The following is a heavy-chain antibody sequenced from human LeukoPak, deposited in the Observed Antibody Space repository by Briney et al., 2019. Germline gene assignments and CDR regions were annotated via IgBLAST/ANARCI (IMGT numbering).Heavy chain of an antibody. D-gene: IGHD3-3*01. CDR1: GFTFSSYS. J-gene: IGHJ4*02. CDR3: ARLYVGIYYDFWSGPLDY. V-gene: IGHV3-21*01. CDR2: ISSSSSYI. Sequence: PGGSLRLSCAASGFTFSSYSMNWVRQAPGKGLEWVSSISSSSSYIYYADSVKGRFTISRDNAKNSLYLQMNSLRAEDTAVYYCARLYVGIYYDFWSGPLDYWGQGALVTVSS.